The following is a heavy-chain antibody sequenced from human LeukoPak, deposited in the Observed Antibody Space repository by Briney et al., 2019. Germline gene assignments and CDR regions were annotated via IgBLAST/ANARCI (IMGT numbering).Heavy chain of an antibody. CDR1: GGSISSYY. CDR2: IYYSGST. V-gene: IGHV4-59*01. Sequence: SETLSLTCTVSGGSISSYYWSWIRQPPRKGLEWIGYIYYSGSTNYNPSLKSRVPISVDTSKNQFSLKLSSVTAADTAVYYCARVVAARTYYMDVWGKGTTVTVSS. J-gene: IGHJ6*03. CDR3: ARVVAARTYYMDV. D-gene: IGHD6-6*01.